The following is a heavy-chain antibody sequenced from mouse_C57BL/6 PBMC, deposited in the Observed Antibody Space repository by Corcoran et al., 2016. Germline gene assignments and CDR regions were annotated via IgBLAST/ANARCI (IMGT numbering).Heavy chain of an antibody. CDR1: GYTFTDYN. CDR3: GRHYYGSSYSFAY. V-gene: IGHV1-18*01. CDR2: INPNNGGT. J-gene: IGHJ3*01. D-gene: IGHD1-1*01. Sequence: EVQLQQSGPELVKPGASVKIPCKASGYTFTDYNMDWVKQSHGKSLEWIGDINPNNGGTNYNQKFKGKATLTVDKSSSTAYMELRSRPSEDTAAYYCGRHYYGSSYSFAYWGQGTLVTVSA.